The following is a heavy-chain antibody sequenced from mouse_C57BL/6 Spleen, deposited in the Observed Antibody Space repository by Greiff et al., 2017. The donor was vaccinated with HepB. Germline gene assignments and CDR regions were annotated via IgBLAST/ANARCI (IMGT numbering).Heavy chain of an antibody. CDR2: IWSGGST. J-gene: IGHJ3*01. CDR3: ARNALGSYEFAY. Sequence: QVQLKESGPGLVQPSQSLSITCTVSGFSLTSYGVHWVRQSPGKGLEWLGVIWSGGSTDYNAAFISRLSISKDNSKSQVFFKMNSLQADDTAIYYCARNALGSYEFAYWGQGTLVTVSA. D-gene: IGHD1-1*02. CDR1: GFSLTSYG. V-gene: IGHV2-2*01.